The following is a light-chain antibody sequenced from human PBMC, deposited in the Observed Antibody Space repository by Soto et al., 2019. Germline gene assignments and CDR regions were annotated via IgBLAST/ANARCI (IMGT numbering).Light chain of an antibody. Sequence: DIQMTQSPSSLSASVGDRVTITWQASQDISNYLNWYQQKPGKAPKLLIYDASTLETGVPSRFSGSGSGTEFTLTISSLQPDDSATYFCQQYNSYSWTFGQGTKV. CDR3: QQYNSYSWT. V-gene: IGKV1-5*01. CDR2: DAS. J-gene: IGKJ1*01. CDR1: QDISNY.